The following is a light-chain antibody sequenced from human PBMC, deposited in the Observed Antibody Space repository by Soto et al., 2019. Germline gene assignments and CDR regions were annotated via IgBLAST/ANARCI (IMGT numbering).Light chain of an antibody. V-gene: IGKV3-15*01. CDR3: QQYNTWSSIT. J-gene: IGKJ5*01. CDR2: GTS. CDR1: QSISSN. Sequence: EIVMTQSPATLSVSPGERVTLSCRASQSISSNLAWYQQKPGQAPSLLMYGTSTRATGIPARFSGSGSGTEFTLPIISLQSEDFAVYYCQQYNTWSSITFGQGTRLEIK.